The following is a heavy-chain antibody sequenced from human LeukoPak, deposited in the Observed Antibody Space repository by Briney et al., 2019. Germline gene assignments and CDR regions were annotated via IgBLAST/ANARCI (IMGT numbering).Heavy chain of an antibody. V-gene: IGHV3-30*04. J-gene: IGHJ6*02. Sequence: GRSLRLSCAASGFTFSSYAMHWVRQAPGKGLEWVAVISYDGSNKYYADSVKGRFTISRGNSKNTLYLQMNSLRAEDTAVYYCARDGTRVGYCSGGSCYRYYHYYGMDVWGQGTTVTVSS. CDR2: ISYDGSNK. CDR1: GFTFSSYA. D-gene: IGHD2-15*01. CDR3: ARDGTRVGYCSGGSCYRYYHYYGMDV.